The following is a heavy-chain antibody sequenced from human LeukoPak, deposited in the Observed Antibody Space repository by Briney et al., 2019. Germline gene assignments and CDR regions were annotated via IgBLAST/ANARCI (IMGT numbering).Heavy chain of an antibody. CDR3: ARDEGGYDSSGYS. CDR1: RGSISSYY. V-gene: IGHV4-59*01. D-gene: IGHD3-22*01. Sequence: SETLSLTCSVSRGSISSYYWSWIRQPPGKGLEWIGYIYYSGSTNYNPSLKSRVTISVDTSKNQFSLKLSSVTAADTAVYYCARDEGGYDSSGYSWGQGTLVTVSS. CDR2: IYYSGST. J-gene: IGHJ5*02.